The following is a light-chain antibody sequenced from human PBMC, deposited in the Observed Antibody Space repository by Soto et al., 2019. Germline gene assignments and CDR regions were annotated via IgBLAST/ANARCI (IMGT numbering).Light chain of an antibody. J-gene: IGLJ2*01. CDR2: KDS. Sequence: SYELTQPPSVSVSPAQTARITCSGDALPKQYAYWYQQKPGQAPVLVIYKDSERPSGIPERFSGSSSGTTVTLTISGVQAEDEADYYCQSADSSGTHVVFGGGTQLTVL. V-gene: IGLV3-25*03. CDR1: ALPKQY. CDR3: QSADSSGTHVV.